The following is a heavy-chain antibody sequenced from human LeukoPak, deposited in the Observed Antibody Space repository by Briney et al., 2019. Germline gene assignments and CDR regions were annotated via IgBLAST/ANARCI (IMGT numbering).Heavy chain of an antibody. Sequence: GGSLRLSCGASGFTFRNYAMTWVRQAPGKGLEWVSSIEGDGSGTYYTDSARGRFIVSRDNSKNTLFLQMNRLRAEDAAVYYCAKDSVSQNGIFDPFDIWGKGTTVTISS. CDR3: AKDSVSQNGIFDPFDI. J-gene: IGHJ6*04. V-gene: IGHV3-23*03. CDR1: GFTFRNYA. CDR2: IEGDGSGT. D-gene: IGHD2-15*01.